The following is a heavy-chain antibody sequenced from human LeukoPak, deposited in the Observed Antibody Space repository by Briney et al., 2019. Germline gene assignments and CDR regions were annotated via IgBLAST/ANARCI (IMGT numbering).Heavy chain of an antibody. CDR1: GLTISSYW. V-gene: IGHV3-7*03. CDR2: INRDGSEK. J-gene: IGHJ3*02. CDR3: AREYSSSSGDAFDI. Sequence: GGSLRLSCAASGLTISSYWMSWVRQAPGKGLEWVANINRDGSEKNYVDSVKGRFTISRDDAKNSLYLQMNSLRAEDTALYHCAREYSSSSGDAFDIWGQGTMVTVSS. D-gene: IGHD6-6*01.